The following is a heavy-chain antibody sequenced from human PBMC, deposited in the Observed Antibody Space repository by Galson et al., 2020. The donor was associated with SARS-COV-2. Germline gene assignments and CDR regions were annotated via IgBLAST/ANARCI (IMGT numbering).Heavy chain of an antibody. Sequence: GGSLRLSCAASGFTFSSYWMSWVRQAPGKGLEWVANIKQDGSEKYYVDSVKGRFTISRDNAKNSLYLQMNSLRAEDTAVYYCARVRQYYYDSSGYPALDAFDIWGQGTMVTVSS. J-gene: IGHJ3*02. CDR2: IKQDGSEK. CDR3: ARVRQYYYDSSGYPALDAFDI. D-gene: IGHD3-22*01. CDR1: GFTFSSYW. V-gene: IGHV3-7*01.